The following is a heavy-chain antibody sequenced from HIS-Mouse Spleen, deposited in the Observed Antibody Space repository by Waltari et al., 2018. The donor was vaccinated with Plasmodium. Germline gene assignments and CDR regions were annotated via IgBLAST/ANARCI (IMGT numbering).Heavy chain of an antibody. CDR1: GFTFSSYS. Sequence: SGFTFSSYSMNWVRQAPGKGLEWVSYISSSSSTIYYADSVKGRFTISRDNAKNSLYLQMNSLRAEDTAVYYCARVNSGSYYWFDPWGQGTLVTVSS. CDR2: ISSSSSTI. J-gene: IGHJ5*02. D-gene: IGHD1-26*01. V-gene: IGHV3-48*01. CDR3: ARVNSGSYYWFDP.